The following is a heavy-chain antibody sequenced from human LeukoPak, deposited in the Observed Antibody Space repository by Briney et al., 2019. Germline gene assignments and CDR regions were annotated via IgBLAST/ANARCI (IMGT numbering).Heavy chain of an antibody. V-gene: IGHV3-30*02. J-gene: IGHJ3*02. CDR3: AKLFSRSAAGTEAFDI. CDR2: IRYDGSNK. CDR1: GFTFSSYG. Sequence: GGSLRLSCAASGFTFSSYGMHWVRQAPGKGLEWVAFIRYDGSNKYYADSVKGRFTISRDNSKNTLYLQMNSLRAEDTAVYYCAKLFSRSAAGTEAFDIWGQGTMVTVSS. D-gene: IGHD6-13*01.